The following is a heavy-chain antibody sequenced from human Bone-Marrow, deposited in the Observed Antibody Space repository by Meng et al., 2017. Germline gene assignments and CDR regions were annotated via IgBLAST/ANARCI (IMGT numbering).Heavy chain of an antibody. CDR1: GGSFSAYD. CDR2: INHSGST. J-gene: IGHJ4*02. D-gene: IGHD2-21*01. Sequence: QVQVQQWGAGLLKPSETLSLTCAFYGGSFSAYDWSWIRQPPGKGLEWLGQINHSGSTNDNPSLKSRVTISIDTSRNQLFLKLSSVTAADTAVYYCRLAYCMGDCVDYWGQGTLVTVSS. V-gene: IGHV4-34*01. CDR3: RLAYCMGDCVDY.